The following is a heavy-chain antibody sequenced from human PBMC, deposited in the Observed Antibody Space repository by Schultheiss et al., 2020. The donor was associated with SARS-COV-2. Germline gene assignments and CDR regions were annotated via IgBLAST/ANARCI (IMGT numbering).Heavy chain of an antibody. CDR1: GGSISSYY. CDR2: IYYSGST. CDR3: ARAKVGATNFDY. Sequence: GSLRLSCTVSGGSISSYYWSWIRQPPGKGLEWIGYIYYSGSTNYNPSLKSRVTISVDTSKNQFSLKLSSVTAADTAVYYCARAKVGATNFDYWGQGTLVTVSS. D-gene: IGHD1-26*01. V-gene: IGHV4-59*12. J-gene: IGHJ4*02.